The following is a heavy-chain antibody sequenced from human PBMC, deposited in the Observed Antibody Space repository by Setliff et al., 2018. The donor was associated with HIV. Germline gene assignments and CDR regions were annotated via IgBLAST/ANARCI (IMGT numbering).Heavy chain of an antibody. V-gene: IGHV3-30*18. CDR1: GFTISYYG. J-gene: IGHJ6*03. CDR3: AKDLRSYRCSIASCSHMDV. CDR2: ISHDGGNK. Sequence: SLKISCVASGFTISYYGMHWVRQAPGKGLEWVAVISHDGGNKYYADSVKGRFTISGDNSKNTLYLQMNSLRSGDAAVYYCAKDLRSYRCSIASCSHMDVWGKGTTVTVSS. D-gene: IGHD3-16*02.